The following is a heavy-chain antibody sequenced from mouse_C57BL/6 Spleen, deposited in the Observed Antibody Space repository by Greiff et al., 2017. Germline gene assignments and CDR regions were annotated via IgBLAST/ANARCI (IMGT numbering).Heavy chain of an antibody. Sequence: QVQLQQSGAELMKPGASVTLSCKATGYTFTGYWIEWVKQRPGHGLEWIGEILTGGGSTNYNEKFKCKATLTVDKSYSTAYMQLSSLTSEDSAVYDYARSGSSGFDYWGQGTTLTVSA. CDR3: ARSGSSGFDY. CDR1: GYTFTGYW. V-gene: IGHV1-9*01. D-gene: IGHD3-2*02. J-gene: IGHJ2*01. CDR2: ILTGGGST.